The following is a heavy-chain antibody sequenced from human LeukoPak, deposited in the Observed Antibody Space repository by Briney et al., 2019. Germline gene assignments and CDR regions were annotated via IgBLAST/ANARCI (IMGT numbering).Heavy chain of an antibody. V-gene: IGHV4-59*01. D-gene: IGHD6-13*01. CDR3: ARDSSSWKVDAFDI. CDR1: GGSISSYY. J-gene: IGHJ3*02. CDR2: IYYIGST. Sequence: PSETLSLTCTVSGGSISSYYWSWIRQPPGKGLEWIGYIYYIGSTNYNPSLKSRVTIPVDTSKNQFSLKLSSVTAADTAVYYCARDSSSWKVDAFDIWGQGTMVTVSS.